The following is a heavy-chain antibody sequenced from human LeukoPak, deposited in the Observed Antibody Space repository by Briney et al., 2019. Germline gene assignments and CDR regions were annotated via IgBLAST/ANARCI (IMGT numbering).Heavy chain of an antibody. CDR2: IYHSGST. Sequence: TSQTLSLTCAVSGGSISSGGYSWSWIRQPPGKGLEWIGYIYHSGSTYYNPSLKSRVTMSVDTSKNQFSLKLSSVTAADTAVYYCAREYYDYVWGSYRDYYFDYWGQGTLVTVSS. CDR3: AREYYDYVWGSYRDYYFDY. D-gene: IGHD3-16*02. J-gene: IGHJ4*02. CDR1: GGSISSGGYS. V-gene: IGHV4-30-2*01.